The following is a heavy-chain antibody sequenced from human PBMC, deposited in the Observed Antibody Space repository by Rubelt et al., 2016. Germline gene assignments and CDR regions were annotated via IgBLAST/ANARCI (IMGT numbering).Heavy chain of an antibody. CDR2: IYYSGNT. J-gene: IGHJ5*02. D-gene: IGHD2-2*01. Sequence: QVELQESGPGLVKPSETLSLICAVSGYSISSGYYWGWIRQPPGKGLEWIGYIYYSGNTNSNPSLKSRVTMSLDTSKNQVSLRLSSGTAAVKAVCYCAGELPAAGAGWFDPWGQGTLVTVSS. V-gene: IGHV4-38-2*01. CDR3: AGELPAAGAGWFDP. CDR1: GYSISSGYY.